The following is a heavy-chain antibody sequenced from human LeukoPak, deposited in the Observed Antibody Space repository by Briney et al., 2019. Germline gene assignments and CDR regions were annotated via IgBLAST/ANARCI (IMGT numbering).Heavy chain of an antibody. Sequence: GGSLRLSCAASGFTFSTSGMSWVRQAPGKGLDWVSAITSGGDTTYYADSVKGRFTIFRDNSKNTLYLQMNNLRAEDTAVYYCAKGGGYEVLYDYWGQGTLVTVSS. CDR3: AKGGGYEVLYDY. V-gene: IGHV3-23*01. J-gene: IGHJ4*02. CDR2: ITSGGDTT. CDR1: GFTFSTSG. D-gene: IGHD5-12*01.